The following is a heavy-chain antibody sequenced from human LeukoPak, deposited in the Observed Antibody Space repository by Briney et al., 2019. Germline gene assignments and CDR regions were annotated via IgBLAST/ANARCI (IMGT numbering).Heavy chain of an antibody. J-gene: IGHJ3*01. CDR2: LNSDGSEG. D-gene: IGHD6-6*01. CDR1: GFTFSGFW. CDR3: ARSSYSSSSSV. V-gene: IGHV3-7*03. Sequence: GGSLRLSCAVYGFTFSGFWMSWSRQAPGKGLEWVASLNSDGSEGYYADVVKGRFTISRDNAKNSLYLQINSLRAEDTAVYYCARSSYSSSSSVWGQGTMVTVSS.